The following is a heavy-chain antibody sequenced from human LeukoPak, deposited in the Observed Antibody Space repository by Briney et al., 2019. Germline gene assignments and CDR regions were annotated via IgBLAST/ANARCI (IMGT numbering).Heavy chain of an antibody. J-gene: IGHJ4*02. CDR3: ARASGYSGYDPFDY. V-gene: IGHV3-23*01. D-gene: IGHD5-12*01. CDR2: FGGSGSDT. Sequence: GGSLRLSCAASGFSFSGNAMAWVRQAPGKGLEWVSGFGGSGSDTYYADSVKGRFTISRDNSKNTLYLQMNTLRAEDTAVYYCARASGYSGYDPFDYWGQGTLVTVSS. CDR1: GFSFSGNA.